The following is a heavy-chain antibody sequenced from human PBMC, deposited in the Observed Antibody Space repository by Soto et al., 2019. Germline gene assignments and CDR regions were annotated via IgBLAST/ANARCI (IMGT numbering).Heavy chain of an antibody. D-gene: IGHD1-26*01. CDR2: INGRGNYI. J-gene: IGHJ4*02. CDR1: GFTFSTYT. V-gene: IGHV3-21*01. Sequence: LRLSCASSGFTFSTYTMNWVRQAPGKGLEWVSSINGRGNYIYYAESVKGRFTISRDNAKNSMYLQMDRLRAEDTALYYCVREDGKVGTNSAFDYWGLGALVTVSS. CDR3: VREDGKVGTNSAFDY.